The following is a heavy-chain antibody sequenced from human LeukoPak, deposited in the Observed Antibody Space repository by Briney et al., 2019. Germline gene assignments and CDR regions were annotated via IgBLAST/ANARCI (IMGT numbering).Heavy chain of an antibody. CDR2: INHSGST. CDR1: GGSFSGYY. V-gene: IGHV4-34*01. D-gene: IGHD3-22*01. J-gene: IGHJ6*03. CDR3: ARVGYYYDSSGYFYYYYYMDV. Sequence: SETLSLTCAVYGGSFSGYYWSWIRQPPGKGLEWIGEINHSGSTIYNPSLKSRVTISVDTSKNQFSLKLSSVTAADTAVYYCARVGYYYDSSGYFYYYYYMDVWGKGTTVTVSS.